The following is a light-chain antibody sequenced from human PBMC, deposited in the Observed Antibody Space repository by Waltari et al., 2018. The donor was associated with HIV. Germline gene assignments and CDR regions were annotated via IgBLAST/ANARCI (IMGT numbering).Light chain of an antibody. V-gene: IGLV2-14*01. Sequence: QSALPQPASVSGSPGQSIPISCTCTSSAVGGYHSVSWYQPHPGKAPKLMIYEVSNRPSGVSNRFSGSKSGNTASLTISGLQAEDEADYYCSSYTSSITVVFGGGTKLTVL. CDR3: SSYTSSITVV. CDR1: SSAVGGYHS. CDR2: EVS. J-gene: IGLJ2*01.